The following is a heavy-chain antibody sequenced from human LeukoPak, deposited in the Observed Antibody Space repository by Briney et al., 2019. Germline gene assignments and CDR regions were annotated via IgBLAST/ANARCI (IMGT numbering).Heavy chain of an antibody. CDR2: ISWNSGSI. Sequence: PGGSLRLSCAASGFTFDDYAMHWVRQAPGKGLEWVSGISWNSGSIGYADSVKGRFTISRDNAKNSLYLQMNSLRAEDTALYYCAKDTGSSYGYNAFDIWGQGTMVTVSS. CDR1: GFTFDDYA. CDR3: AKDTGSSYGYNAFDI. J-gene: IGHJ3*02. V-gene: IGHV3-9*01. D-gene: IGHD5-18*01.